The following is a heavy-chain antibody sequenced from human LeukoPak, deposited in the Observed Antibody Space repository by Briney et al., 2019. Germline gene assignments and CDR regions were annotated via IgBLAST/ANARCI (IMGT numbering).Heavy chain of an antibody. CDR3: TRVFYYGSGSYYNDY. D-gene: IGHD3-10*01. V-gene: IGHV3-49*03. CDR1: GFTFGDYA. CDR2: IRSKAYGGTT. J-gene: IGHJ4*02. Sequence: GGSLRLSCTASGFTFGDYAMSWFRQAPGKGLEWVGFIRSKAYGGTTEYAASVKGRFTISRDDSKSIAYLQMNSLKTEDTAVYYCTRVFYYGSGSYYNDYWGQGTLVTVSS.